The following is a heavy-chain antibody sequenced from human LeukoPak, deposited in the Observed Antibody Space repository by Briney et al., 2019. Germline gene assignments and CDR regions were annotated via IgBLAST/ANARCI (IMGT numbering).Heavy chain of an antibody. CDR1: GFTFSSYG. Sequence: TGGSLRLSCAASGFTFSSYGMHWVRQAPGKGPEWVAFIRYDGSNKYYADSVKGRFTISRDNSKNTLYLQMNSLRAEDTAVYYCARGTSISSHPPCDYWGQGTLVTVSS. CDR2: IRYDGSNK. CDR3: ARGTSISSHPPCDY. V-gene: IGHV3-30*02. D-gene: IGHD6-13*01. J-gene: IGHJ4*02.